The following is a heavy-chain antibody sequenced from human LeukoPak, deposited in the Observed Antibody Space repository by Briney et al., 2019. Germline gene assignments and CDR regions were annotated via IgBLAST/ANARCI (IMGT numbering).Heavy chain of an antibody. V-gene: IGHV4-4*02. CDR2: IYHSGST. Sequence: PSGTLSLTCAVSGGSISSSNWWSWVRQPPGKGLEWIGEIYHSGSTNYNPSLKSRVTISVDKSKNQFSLKLSSVTAADTAVYYCATLQIAVAGLFDYWGQGTLVTVSS. J-gene: IGHJ4*02. CDR1: GGSISSSNW. D-gene: IGHD6-19*01. CDR3: ATLQIAVAGLFDY.